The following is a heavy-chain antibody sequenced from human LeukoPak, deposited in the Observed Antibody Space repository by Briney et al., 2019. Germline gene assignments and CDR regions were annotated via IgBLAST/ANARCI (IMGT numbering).Heavy chain of an antibody. CDR3: ARGGRGAAVGFDY. V-gene: IGHV4-4*07. Sequence: KSSETLSLTCTVSGGSISNYYWSWIRQPAGMGLEWIGRIYNSGSTNYNPSLKSRVTISVDTSKNQLSLKLSSVTAADTAVYYCARGGRGAAVGFDYWGQGTLVTVSS. CDR2: IYNSGST. D-gene: IGHD6-13*01. J-gene: IGHJ4*02. CDR1: GGSISNYY.